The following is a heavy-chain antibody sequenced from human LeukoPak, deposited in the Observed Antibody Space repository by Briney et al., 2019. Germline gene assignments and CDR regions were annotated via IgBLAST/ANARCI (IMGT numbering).Heavy chain of an antibody. V-gene: IGHV3-11*01. D-gene: IGHD4-17*01. Sequence: GGSLRLSCAASGFTFSDYYMSWIRQAPGKGLEWVSYISSSGSTIYYADSVKGRFTISRDNAKNSLYLQMNNLRAEDTAVYYCARDDYEVPYGMDVWGQGTTVTVSS. CDR1: GFTFSDYY. CDR3: ARDDYEVPYGMDV. J-gene: IGHJ6*02. CDR2: ISSSGSTI.